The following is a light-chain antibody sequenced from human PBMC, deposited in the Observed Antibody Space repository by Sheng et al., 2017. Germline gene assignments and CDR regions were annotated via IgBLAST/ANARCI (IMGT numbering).Light chain of an antibody. CDR2: AAS. CDR1: QSVTSNY. V-gene: IGKV3-20*01. CDR3: QQYGDSPQT. J-gene: IGKJ1*01. Sequence: EIVLTQSPGTLSLSPGERATLSCRASQSVTSNYLTWYQQKPGQAPRLLIYAASSRATGVPGRFTGSGSGTDFTLTISRLEPEDFAVYYCQQYGDSPQTFGQGTRVEV.